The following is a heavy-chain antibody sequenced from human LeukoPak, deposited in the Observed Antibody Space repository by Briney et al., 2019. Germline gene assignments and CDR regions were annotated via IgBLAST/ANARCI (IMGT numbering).Heavy chain of an antibody. CDR3: ARQFGDSYGYGDY. D-gene: IGHD5-18*01. J-gene: IGHJ4*02. V-gene: IGHV4-39*01. CDR1: GGSISSSGYY. Sequence: SETLSPTCTVSGGSISSSGYYWGWIRQPPGKGLEWIGSIYYSGSTYYNPSLKSRVTISVDTSKNQFSLKVSSVTAADTAMYYCARQFGDSYGYGDYWGQGTLVTVSS. CDR2: IYYSGST.